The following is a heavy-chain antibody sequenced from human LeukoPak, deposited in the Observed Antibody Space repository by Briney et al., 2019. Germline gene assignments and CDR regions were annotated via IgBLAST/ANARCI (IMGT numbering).Heavy chain of an antibody. D-gene: IGHD3-10*01. CDR3: ARDPYGFGELLGNFDY. J-gene: IGHJ4*02. Sequence: GGSLRLSCAASGFTFSSYSMNWVRQAPGKGLEWVSSISSSSSYIYYADSVKGRFTISRDNAKNSLYLQMNSLRAEDTAVYYCARDPYGFGELLGNFDYGGQGTLVTVSS. V-gene: IGHV3-21*01. CDR1: GFTFSSYS. CDR2: ISSSSSYI.